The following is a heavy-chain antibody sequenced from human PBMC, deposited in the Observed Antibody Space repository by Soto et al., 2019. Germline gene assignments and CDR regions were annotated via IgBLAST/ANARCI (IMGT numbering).Heavy chain of an antibody. J-gene: IGHJ4*02. CDR1: GFTFSGHW. CDR3: ARRSIVSGNGGLDF. D-gene: IGHD1-26*01. CDR2: VTRDGTST. Sequence: EVQLVESGGGLVQPGGSLRLSCAASGFTFSGHWMHWVRHVPGKGLEWVSRVTRDGTSTDYADSVKGRFTISRDNVKSNLYLQMNSLRAEDTAVYYCARRSIVSGNGGLDFWGQGVLVTVSS. V-gene: IGHV3-74*01.